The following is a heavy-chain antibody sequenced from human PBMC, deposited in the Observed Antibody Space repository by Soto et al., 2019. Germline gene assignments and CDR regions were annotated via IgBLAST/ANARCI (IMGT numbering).Heavy chain of an antibody. CDR1: GFTFSDYY. Sequence: PGGSLRLSCAASGFTFSDYYMGWIRQAPGKGLEWVSYISSSSIYTDYADSVKGRFTISRDNAKNSLFLQMNSLRVEDTAVYYCARNPPDYWGQGTLVTVSS. CDR3: ARNPPDY. J-gene: IGHJ4*02. CDR2: ISSSSIYT. V-gene: IGHV3-11*03.